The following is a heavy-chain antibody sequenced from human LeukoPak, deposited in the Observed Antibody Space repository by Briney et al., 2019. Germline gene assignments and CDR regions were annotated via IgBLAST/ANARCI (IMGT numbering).Heavy chain of an antibody. CDR2: IYYSGST. CDR3: ARGTLTGDSYWYFDL. Sequence: YIYYSGSTYYNPSLKSRVTISVDTSKNQFSLKLSSVTAADTAVYYCARGTLTGDSYWYFDLWGRGTLVTVSS. J-gene: IGHJ2*01. V-gene: IGHV4-30-4*01. D-gene: IGHD7-27*01.